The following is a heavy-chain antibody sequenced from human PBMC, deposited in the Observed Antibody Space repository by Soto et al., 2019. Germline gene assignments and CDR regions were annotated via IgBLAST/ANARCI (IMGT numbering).Heavy chain of an antibody. CDR2: RSYDGNNK. CDR1: GVTFSSYA. D-gene: IGHD2-15*01. CDR3: ARDAFKIDCSGGSCNKGDYYYHGIDV. J-gene: IGHJ6*02. V-gene: IGHV3-30-3*01. Sequence: GGSLRLSCAASGVTFSSYAMHWVRRAPGKGVEWVAVRSYDGNNKYYADSVKGRFTTSRDNSKNTLYLQMNSLRAEDTAVYYCARDAFKIDCSGGSCNKGDYYYHGIDVWGQGTTVTVSS.